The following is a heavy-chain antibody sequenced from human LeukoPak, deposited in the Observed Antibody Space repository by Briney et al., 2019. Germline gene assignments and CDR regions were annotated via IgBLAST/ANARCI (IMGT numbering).Heavy chain of an antibody. D-gene: IGHD3-10*01. CDR1: GGSFSGYY. CDR2: IYYTGST. CDR3: ARHFGDY. J-gene: IGHJ4*02. V-gene: IGHV4-59*08. Sequence: PSETLSLTCTVYGGSFSGYYWSWVRQPPGAGLEWLAYIYYTGSTNYNPSLKTRLTISVDTSKNQFSLKLSSVTAADTAVYYCARHFGDYWGQGTLATVSS.